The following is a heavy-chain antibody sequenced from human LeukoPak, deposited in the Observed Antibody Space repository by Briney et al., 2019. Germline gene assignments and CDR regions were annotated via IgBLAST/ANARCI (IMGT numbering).Heavy chain of an antibody. CDR3: ARGQSSYVHGGY. CDR1: GVTFSSYS. V-gene: IGHV3-21*01. J-gene: IGHJ4*02. CDR2: ISSSSSYI. Sequence: GGSLRLSCAAAGVTFSSYSMNLVRQAPGKGLEWVSSISSSSSYIYYADSVKGRFTISRDNAKNSLYLQMNSLRAEDTAVYYRARGQSSYVHGGYWGQGTLVTVSS. D-gene: IGHD5-18*01.